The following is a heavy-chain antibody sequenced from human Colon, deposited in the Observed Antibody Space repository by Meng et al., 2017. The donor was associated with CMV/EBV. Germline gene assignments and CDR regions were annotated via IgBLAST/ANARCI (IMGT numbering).Heavy chain of an antibody. CDR3: ARCIAVAGNSYYYYGLDV. V-gene: IGHV3-21*01. J-gene: IGHJ6*02. D-gene: IGHD6-19*01. CDR2: ISSSSSYI. CDR1: GFTFSWYS. Sequence: GESLKISCVASGFTFSWYSMNWVRQAPGKGLEWVSSISSSSSYIYYADSVKGRFTISRDDAKNSLFLQMNSLRAEDTAVYYCARCIAVAGNSYYYYGLDVWGQGTTVTVSS.